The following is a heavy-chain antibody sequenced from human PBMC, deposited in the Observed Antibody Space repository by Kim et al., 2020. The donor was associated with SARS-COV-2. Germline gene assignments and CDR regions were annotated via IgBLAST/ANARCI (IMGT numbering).Heavy chain of an antibody. V-gene: IGHV3-53*01. D-gene: IGHD3-3*01. CDR3: ARAGRITIFGVVPGMDV. Sequence: VKGQFTISRDNSKNTLYLKMNSLRAEDTAVYYCARAGRITIFGVVPGMDVWGQGTTVTVSS. J-gene: IGHJ6*02.